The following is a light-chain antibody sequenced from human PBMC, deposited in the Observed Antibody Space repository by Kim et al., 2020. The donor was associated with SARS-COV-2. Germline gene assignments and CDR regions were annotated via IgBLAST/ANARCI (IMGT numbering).Light chain of an antibody. CDR2: YDS. CDR1: NIETKS. V-gene: IGLV3-21*04. CDR3: QVWDSSSDHVV. Sequence: APGKMARITCGGDNIETKSVHWYQQKPGQAPVLAIYYDSDRPSGIPERFSGSNSGNTATLTISRVEAGDEADYYCQVWDSSSDHVVFGGGTQLTVL. J-gene: IGLJ2*01.